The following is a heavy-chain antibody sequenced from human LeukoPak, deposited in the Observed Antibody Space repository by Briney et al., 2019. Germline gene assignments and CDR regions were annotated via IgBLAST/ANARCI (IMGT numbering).Heavy chain of an antibody. D-gene: IGHD3-22*01. Sequence: NLGESLKISCKGSGYSFTSYWISWVRQMPGKGLEWMGIIYPGDSDTRYSPSFQGQVTISADKSISTAYLQWSSLKASDTAMYYCARHEDGSSGPSDPWGQGTLVTVSS. V-gene: IGHV5-51*01. CDR1: GYSFTSYW. CDR3: ARHEDGSSGPSDP. CDR2: IYPGDSDT. J-gene: IGHJ5*02.